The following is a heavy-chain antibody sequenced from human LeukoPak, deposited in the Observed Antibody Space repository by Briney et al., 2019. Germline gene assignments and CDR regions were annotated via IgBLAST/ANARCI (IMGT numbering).Heavy chain of an antibody. CDR3: AREDGDPYSPFDY. CDR1: GFTVSSNY. D-gene: IGHD7-27*01. J-gene: IGHJ4*02. V-gene: IGHV3-53*01. CDR2: IYSGGTT. Sequence: GGSLRLSCAASGFTVSSNYMTWVRQAPGKGLEWVSVIYSGGTTYYTDSVKGRFTISRDNSRNTVYLQMNSLRAEDTAVYYCAREDGDPYSPFDYWGQGTLVTVSP.